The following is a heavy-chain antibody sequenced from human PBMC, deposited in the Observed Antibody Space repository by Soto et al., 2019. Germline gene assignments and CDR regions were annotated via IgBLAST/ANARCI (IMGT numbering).Heavy chain of an antibody. CDR3: ARDPPLSMIVVVGVDDF. CDR2: ISDSGSNT. D-gene: IGHD3-22*01. CDR1: GFKISSSS. Sequence: GGSLSLSCAAFGFKISSSSMNWVRQAPGRGLEWVAYISDSGSNTLYADSVKGRFTVSRDNDKGLVYLQMNSLRAEDTAVYYCARDPPLSMIVVVGVDDFWGQGTLVTVSS. J-gene: IGHJ4*02. V-gene: IGHV3-48*04.